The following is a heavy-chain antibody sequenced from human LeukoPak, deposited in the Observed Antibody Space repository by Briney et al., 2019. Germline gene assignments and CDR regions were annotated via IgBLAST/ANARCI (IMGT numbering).Heavy chain of an antibody. CDR1: GGSISSGGYS. CDR2: IYHSGST. CDR3: ARRLPKWLQLFDY. D-gene: IGHD5-24*01. J-gene: IGHJ4*02. V-gene: IGHV4-30-2*03. Sequence: SQTLSLTCAVSGGSISSGGYSWSWIRQPPGKGLEWIGYIYHSGSTYYNPSLKSRVTISVDTSKNQFSLKLSSVTAADTAVYYCARRLPKWLQLFDYWGQGTLVTVSS.